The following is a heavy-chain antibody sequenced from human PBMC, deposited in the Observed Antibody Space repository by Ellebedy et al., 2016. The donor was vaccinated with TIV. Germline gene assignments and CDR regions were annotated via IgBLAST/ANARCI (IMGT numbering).Heavy chain of an antibody. V-gene: IGHV1-46*04. D-gene: IGHD6-19*01. CDR3: ARARSSGWLHTPDY. CDR2: INPSVCST. Sequence: AASVKVSCKASGYTFTSYFMHWARQAPGQGLEWMGIINPSVCSTTYAQKLQGRVTMTRDTSTSTVYMELSSLRSEDTAVYYCARARSSGWLHTPDYWGQGTLVTVSS. J-gene: IGHJ4*02. CDR1: GYTFTSYF.